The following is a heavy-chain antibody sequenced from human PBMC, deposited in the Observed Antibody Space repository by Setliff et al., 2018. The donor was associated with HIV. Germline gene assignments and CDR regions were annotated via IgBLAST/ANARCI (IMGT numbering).Heavy chain of an antibody. J-gene: IGHJ4*02. D-gene: IGHD5-12*01. CDR2: INPKSGDT. V-gene: IGHV1-2*02. CDR3: VRDPRFSGYAQAFDF. CDR1: GYTFTYLF. Sequence: GASVKVSCKASGYTFTYLFIHWVRLAPGRGLEWMGVINPKSGDTNYAQKFQGRVTMTRDTSISTAYMELDRLGSDDTAVYYCVRDPRFSGYAQAFDFWGQGSLVTVS.